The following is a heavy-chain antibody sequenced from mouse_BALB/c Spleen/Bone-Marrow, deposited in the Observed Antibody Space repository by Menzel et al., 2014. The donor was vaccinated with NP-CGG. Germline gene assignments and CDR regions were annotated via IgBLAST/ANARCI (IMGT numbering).Heavy chain of an antibody. J-gene: IGHJ2*01. D-gene: IGHD2-4*01. V-gene: IGHV5-12*02. CDR2: ISNGGGST. CDR1: GFTFSDYY. CDR3: ARHSDYDYFDY. Sequence: EVQRVESGGGLVQPGGSLKLSCATSGFTFSDYYMYWVRQTPEKRLEWVAYISNGGGSTYYPDTVEGRFTISRDNAKNTLYLQMSRLKSEDTAMYYCARHSDYDYFDYWGQGTTLTVSS.